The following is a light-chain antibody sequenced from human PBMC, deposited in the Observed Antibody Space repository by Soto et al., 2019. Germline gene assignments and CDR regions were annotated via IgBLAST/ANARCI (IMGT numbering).Light chain of an antibody. V-gene: IGLV2-14*01. J-gene: IGLJ1*01. CDR3: SSYTSSSTLV. CDR2: DVS. Sequence: QSVLTQPASVSGSPGQSITISCPGTSSDVGAYNYVSWYQQHPGKAPKLLIYDVSNRPSGVSNRFSGSKSGNTASLTISGLQAEDESDYYCSSYTSSSTLVFGTGTKVTVL. CDR1: SSDVGAYNY.